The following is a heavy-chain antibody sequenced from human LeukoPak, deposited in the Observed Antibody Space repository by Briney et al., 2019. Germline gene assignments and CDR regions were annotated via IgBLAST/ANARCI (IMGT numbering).Heavy chain of an antibody. CDR2: ISTRGSTI. CDR1: GFTFSDYE. CDR3: AKDTPPYSSSWYVLDY. D-gene: IGHD6-13*01. Sequence: PGGSLRLSCAASGFTFSDYEMNWVRQAPGKGLEWVSYISTRGSTIYYADSVKGRFTISRDNSKNSLYLQMNSLRAEDTALYYCAKDTPPYSSSWYVLDYWGQGTLVTVSS. J-gene: IGHJ4*02. V-gene: IGHV3-48*03.